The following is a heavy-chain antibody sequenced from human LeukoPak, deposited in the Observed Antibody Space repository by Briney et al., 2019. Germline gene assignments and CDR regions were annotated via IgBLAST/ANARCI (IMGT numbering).Heavy chain of an antibody. V-gene: IGHV1-69*04. J-gene: IGHJ5*02. Sequence: ASVKVSCKASGGTFSSYAISWVRQAPGQGLEWMGSIIPILGIANYAQKFQGRVTITADKSTSTAYMELSSLRSEDTAVYYCARGRILNWFDPWGQGTLVTVSS. CDR3: ARGRILNWFDP. CDR1: GGTFSSYA. CDR2: IIPILGIA.